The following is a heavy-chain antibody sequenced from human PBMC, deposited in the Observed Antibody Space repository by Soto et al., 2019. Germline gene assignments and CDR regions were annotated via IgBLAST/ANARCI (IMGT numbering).Heavy chain of an antibody. D-gene: IGHD5-12*01. Sequence: EVQLVESGGGLVQPGGSLRLSCAASGFTFSSYWMSWVRQAPGKGLEWVANIKQDGSEKYYVDSVKGRFTISRDNAKNSLYLQMNSLRAEDTAVYYCARDPSVDIVATTPVHDAFDIWGQGTMVTVSS. CDR2: IKQDGSEK. J-gene: IGHJ3*02. V-gene: IGHV3-7*01. CDR3: ARDPSVDIVATTPVHDAFDI. CDR1: GFTFSSYW.